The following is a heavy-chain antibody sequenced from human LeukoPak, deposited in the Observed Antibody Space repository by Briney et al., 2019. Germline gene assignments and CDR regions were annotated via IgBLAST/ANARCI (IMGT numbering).Heavy chain of an antibody. CDR1: GFTFSSYS. V-gene: IGHV3-21*01. J-gene: IGHJ4*02. Sequence: GGSLRLSCAASGFTFSSYSMNWVRQAPGKGLEWVSSLSSSSSYIYYAGSVKGRFTISRDNAKNSLYLQMNSLRAEDTAVYYCARNRDLGDYYGSGSYDYWGQGTLVTVSS. CDR3: ARNRDLGDYYGSGSYDY. CDR2: LSSSSSYI. D-gene: IGHD3-10*01.